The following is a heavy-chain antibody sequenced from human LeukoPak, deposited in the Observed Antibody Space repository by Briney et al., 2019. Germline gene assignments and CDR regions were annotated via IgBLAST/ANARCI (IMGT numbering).Heavy chain of an antibody. Sequence: GGSLRLSCAASGFTFSSYWMSWVRRAPGKGLEWVANIKQDGSEKYYVDSVKGRFTISRDNAKNSLYLQMNSLRAEDTAVYYCARAYSSGWNDAFDIWGQGTMVTVSS. V-gene: IGHV3-7*01. D-gene: IGHD6-19*01. CDR2: IKQDGSEK. CDR3: ARAYSSGWNDAFDI. CDR1: GFTFSSYW. J-gene: IGHJ3*02.